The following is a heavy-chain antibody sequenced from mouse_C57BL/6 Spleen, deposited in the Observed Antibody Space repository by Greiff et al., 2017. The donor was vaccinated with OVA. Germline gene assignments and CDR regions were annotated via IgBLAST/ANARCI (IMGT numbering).Heavy chain of an antibody. CDR3: ARYDYPSMDY. V-gene: IGHV1-50*01. CDR2: IDPSDSYT. D-gene: IGHD2-4*01. J-gene: IGHJ4*01. Sequence: QVQLQQPGAELVKPGASVKLSCKASGYTFTSSWMQLVKQRPGQGLELIGEIDPSDSYTNYNQTFKGKAPLTLDTSSSTPYMRLSTLASEDSAVYYYARYDYPSMDYWGQGTSLTVSS. CDR1: GYTFTSSW.